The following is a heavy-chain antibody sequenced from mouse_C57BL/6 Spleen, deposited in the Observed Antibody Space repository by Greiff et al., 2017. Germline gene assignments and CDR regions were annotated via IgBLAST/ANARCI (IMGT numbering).Heavy chain of an antibody. J-gene: IGHJ2*01. V-gene: IGHV7-3*01. D-gene: IGHD2-4*01. Sequence: EVKLMESGGGLVQPGGSLSLSCAASGFTFTDYYMSWVRQPPGKALEWLGFIRNKANGYTTEYSASVKGRFTISRDNSQSILYLQMNALRAEDSATYYCARYGGLRQGFDYWGQGTTLTVSS. CDR2: IRNKANGYTT. CDR3: ARYGGLRQGFDY. CDR1: GFTFTDYY.